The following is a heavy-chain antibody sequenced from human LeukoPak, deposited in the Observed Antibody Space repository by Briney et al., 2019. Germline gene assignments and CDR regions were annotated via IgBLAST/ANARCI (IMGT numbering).Heavy chain of an antibody. J-gene: IGHJ6*02. CDR3: AKTYGRIAAAGTYYYGMDV. CDR2: ISSSGGST. D-gene: IGHD6-13*01. CDR1: GFTSTIFA. V-gene: IGHV3-23*01. Sequence: SLRPSCAASGFTSTIFAIGWDRHAPGEGLEWVSAISSSGGSTYYADSVKGRFTISRDNPKNTLYLQMNSLRAEDTAVYYCAKTYGRIAAAGTYYYGMDVWGQGTTVTVSS.